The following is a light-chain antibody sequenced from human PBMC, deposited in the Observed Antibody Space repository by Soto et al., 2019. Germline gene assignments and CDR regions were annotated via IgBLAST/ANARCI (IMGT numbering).Light chain of an antibody. Sequence: EIVMKQSPGTLSVSPGEGATLSCRASQSVGSNLAWYQQKPGQAPRLLIYGASTRATGIPARFSGSGSGTEFTLTISSLQSEDFAVYYCQQYNNWPPGTFGQGTMVDVK. CDR1: QSVGSN. CDR3: QQYNNWPPGT. CDR2: GAS. V-gene: IGKV3-15*01. J-gene: IGKJ1*01.